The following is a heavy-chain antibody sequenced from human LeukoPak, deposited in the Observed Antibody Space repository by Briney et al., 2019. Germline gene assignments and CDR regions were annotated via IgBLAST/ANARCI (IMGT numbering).Heavy chain of an antibody. CDR2: ISYDGTNK. J-gene: IGHJ4*02. CDR3: AKGDLYVGFDY. CDR1: GFTFSSYA. V-gene: IGHV3-30-3*01. Sequence: GGSLRLSCAASGFTFSSYAIHWVRQAPGKGLEWVAVISYDGTNKYYADSVKGRFTISRDNSKSTLYLQMNSLRAEDTAVYYCAKGDLYVGFDYWGQGTLVTVSS. D-gene: IGHD3-16*01.